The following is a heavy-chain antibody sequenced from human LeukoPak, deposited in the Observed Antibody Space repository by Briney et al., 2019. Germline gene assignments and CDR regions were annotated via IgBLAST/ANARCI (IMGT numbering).Heavy chain of an antibody. V-gene: IGHV1-69*04. CDR3: ARRYCSSTSCYPGAFDI. CDR1: GGTFSSYA. Sequence: SVKVSCKASGGTFSSYAISWVRQAPGQGLEWMGRIIPILAIANYAQKFQGRVTIAADKSTSTAYMELSSLRSEDSAVYYCARRYCSSTSCYPGAFDIWGQGTMVTVSS. J-gene: IGHJ3*02. CDR2: IIPILAIA. D-gene: IGHD2-2*01.